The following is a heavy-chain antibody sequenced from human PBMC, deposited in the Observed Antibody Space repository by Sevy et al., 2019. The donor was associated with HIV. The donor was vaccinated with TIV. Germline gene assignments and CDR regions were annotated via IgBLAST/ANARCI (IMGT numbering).Heavy chain of an antibody. CDR1: GFSFSNYR. D-gene: IGHD3-22*01. J-gene: IGHJ4*02. CDR2: IKQDESEK. CDR3: ARGNSGSFDY. Sequence: GGSLRLSCAASGFSFSNYRMHWVRQAPGKGLEWVANIKQDESEKYYVASVKGRFTISRDNVKNSLYLQMNSLRPEDTAVYYCARGNSGSFDYWGQGTLVTVSS. V-gene: IGHV3-7*04.